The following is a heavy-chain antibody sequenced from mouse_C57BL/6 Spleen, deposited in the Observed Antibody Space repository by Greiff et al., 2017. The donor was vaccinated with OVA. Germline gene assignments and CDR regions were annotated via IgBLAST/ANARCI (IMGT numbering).Heavy chain of an antibody. CDR3: ARTTYDYGGDY. D-gene: IGHD2-4*01. V-gene: IGHV1-64*01. J-gene: IGHJ2*01. CDR1: GYTFTSYW. CDR2: IHPNSGST. Sequence: QVHVKQPGAELVKPGASVKLSCKASGYTFTSYWMHWVKQRPGQGLEWIGMIHPNSGSTNYNEKFKSKATLTVDKSSSTAYMQLSSLTSEDSAVYYCARTTYDYGGDYWGQGTTLTVSS.